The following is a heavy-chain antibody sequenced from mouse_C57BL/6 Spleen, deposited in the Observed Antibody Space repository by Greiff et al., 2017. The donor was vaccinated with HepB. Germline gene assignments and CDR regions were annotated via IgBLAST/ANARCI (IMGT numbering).Heavy chain of an antibody. CDR3: ARFYYYGSRSWGYFDV. J-gene: IGHJ1*03. V-gene: IGHV1-54*01. CDR2: INPGSGGT. D-gene: IGHD1-1*01. Sequence: QVHVKQSGAELVRPGTSVKVSCKASGYAFTNYLIEWVKQRPGQGLAWIGVINPGSGGTNYNEKFKGKATLTADKSSSTAYMQLSSLTSEDSAVYFCARFYYYGSRSWGYFDVWGTGTTGTGAS. CDR1: GYAFTNYL.